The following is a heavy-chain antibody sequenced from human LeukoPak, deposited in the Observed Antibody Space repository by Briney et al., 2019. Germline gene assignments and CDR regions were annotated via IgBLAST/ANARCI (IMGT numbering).Heavy chain of an antibody. D-gene: IGHD5/OR15-5a*01. V-gene: IGHV4-39*07. CDR1: GGSISSSSYF. CDR3: ARCLDAFDI. Sequence: ASETLSLTCTVSGGSISSSSYFWGWIRQPPEKGLEWIGSIYYSGSSYYNPSLKSRVTISVDTSKNQFSLKLSSVTAADTAVYYCARCLDAFDIWGQGTMVTVSS. J-gene: IGHJ3*02. CDR2: IYYSGSS.